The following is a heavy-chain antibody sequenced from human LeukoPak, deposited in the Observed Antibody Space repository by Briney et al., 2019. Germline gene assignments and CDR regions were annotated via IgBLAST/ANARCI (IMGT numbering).Heavy chain of an antibody. CDR3: ARDKFMGGGAFDI. J-gene: IGHJ3*02. CDR2: IYSGGST. CDR1: GFTVSSNY. V-gene: IGHV3-53*01. Sequence: PGGSLRLSCAASGFTVSSNYMSWVRQAPGKGLEWVSVIYSGGSTYYADSVKGRFTISRDNSKNTLYLQMNSLRAEDTAVYYCARDKFMGGGAFDIWGQGTMVTVSS.